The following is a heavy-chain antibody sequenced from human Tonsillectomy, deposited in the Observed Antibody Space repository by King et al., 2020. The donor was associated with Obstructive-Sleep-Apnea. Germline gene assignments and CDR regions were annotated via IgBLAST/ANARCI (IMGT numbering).Heavy chain of an antibody. Sequence: VQLVESGGGLVQPGGSLRLSCAASGFTFSSYWMSWVRQAPGKGREWVANIKQDGSEKYDVDSVKGRFTISRDNAKNSLYLQMNSLRAEDTAVYYCARGIREAAASLGYWGQGTLVTVSS. CDR3: ARGIREAAASLGY. J-gene: IGHJ4*02. CDR2: IKQDGSEK. V-gene: IGHV3-7*03. CDR1: GFTFSSYW. D-gene: IGHD6-13*01.